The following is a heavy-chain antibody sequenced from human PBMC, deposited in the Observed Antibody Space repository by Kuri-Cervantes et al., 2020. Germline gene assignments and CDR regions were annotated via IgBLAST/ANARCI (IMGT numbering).Heavy chain of an antibody. J-gene: IGHJ4*02. Sequence: SLKISCAASGFTFDDYAMHWVRQAPGKGLEWVSGISWNSGSIGYADSVKGRFTISRDNAKNTLYLQMNSLRAEDTALYYCARDVGRGFDYWGQGALVTVSS. CDR3: ARDVGRGFDY. D-gene: IGHD3-16*01. CDR2: ISWNSGSI. CDR1: GFTFDDYA. V-gene: IGHV3-9*01.